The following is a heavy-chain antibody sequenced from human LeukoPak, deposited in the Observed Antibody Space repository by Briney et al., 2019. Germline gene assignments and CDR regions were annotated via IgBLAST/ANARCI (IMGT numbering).Heavy chain of an antibody. CDR3: ARDSGSGWYMYNWFDP. CDR1: GYTFTSYG. CDR2: ISAYNGNT. J-gene: IGHJ5*02. V-gene: IGHV1-18*01. Sequence: ASVKVSCKASGYTFTSYGISWVRQAPGQGLEWMGWISAYNGNTNHAQKLQGRVTMTTDTSTSTAYMELRSLRSDDTAVYYCARDSGSGWYMYNWFDPWGQGTLVTVSS. D-gene: IGHD6-19*01.